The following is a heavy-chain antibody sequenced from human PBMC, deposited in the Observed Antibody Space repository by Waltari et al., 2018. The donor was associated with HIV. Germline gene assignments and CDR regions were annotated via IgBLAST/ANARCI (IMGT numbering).Heavy chain of an antibody. J-gene: IGHJ4*02. D-gene: IGHD3-22*01. CDR3: ARDHYYGSSGYYSDY. CDR2: ISGYNGDT. V-gene: IGHV1-18*01. CDR1: GYTFTNYG. Sequence: QVHLVQSGAELRKPGASVTVSCKASGYTFTNYGITWVRQAPGQGLEWMGWISGYNGDTKYAQKVRGRVTMTTDTSTSTAYLEMGSLRFDDTAVNYCARDHYYGSSGYYSDYWGQGTLVTVSS.